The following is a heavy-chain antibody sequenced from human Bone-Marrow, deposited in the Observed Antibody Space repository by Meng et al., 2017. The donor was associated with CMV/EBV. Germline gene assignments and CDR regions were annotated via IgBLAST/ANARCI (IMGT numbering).Heavy chain of an antibody. CDR1: EYTFTDYY. CDR2: INPNSGGT. J-gene: IGHJ6*02. V-gene: IGHV1-2*02. CDR3: ARGGLGHYYYGLDV. Sequence: ASVKVSCKASEYTFTDYYMHWVRQAPGQGLEWMGWINPNSGGTKYAQKFQGRVTMTRDTSISTAYMDLIRLTSDDTAIYSCARGGLGHYYYGLDVWGQGTTVTVPS.